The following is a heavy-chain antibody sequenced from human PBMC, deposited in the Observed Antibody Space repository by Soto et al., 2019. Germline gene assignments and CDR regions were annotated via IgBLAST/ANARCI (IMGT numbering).Heavy chain of an antibody. CDR3: VREEPTSSMADAFDI. D-gene: IGHD2-2*01. Sequence: QVQLVQSGAEVKKPGASVKVSCKASGYTFISYGISWVRQAPGQGLEWMGWISTYNGNTNYAQKLQGRVTMTTDSPTSTVYMELRSLRSDDTAVYYCVREEPTSSMADAFDIWGQGTMVTVSS. CDR1: GYTFISYG. V-gene: IGHV1-18*01. J-gene: IGHJ3*02. CDR2: ISTYNGNT.